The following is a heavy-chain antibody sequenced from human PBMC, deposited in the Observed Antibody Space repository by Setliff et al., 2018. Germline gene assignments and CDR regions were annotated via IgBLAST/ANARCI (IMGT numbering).Heavy chain of an antibody. J-gene: IGHJ4*02. CDR1: GFTSSSYS. V-gene: IGHV3-48*01. CDR2: ISSSSSTI. CDR3: ARVYSGYDPNHYFDY. D-gene: IGHD5-12*01. Sequence: GSLRLSCAASGFTSSSYSMNWVRQAPGKGLEWVSYISSSSSTIYYADSVKGRFTISRDNAKNSLYLQMNSLRAEDTAVYYCARVYSGYDPNHYFDYWGQGTLVTVSS.